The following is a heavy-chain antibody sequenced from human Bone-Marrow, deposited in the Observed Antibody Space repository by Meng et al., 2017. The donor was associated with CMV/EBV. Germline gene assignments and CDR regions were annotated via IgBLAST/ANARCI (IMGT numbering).Heavy chain of an antibody. Sequence: SVKVSCKASGYTFTGYYMHWVRQAPGQGLEWIGWIVVGSGNTNYAQKFQERVTITRDMSTSTAYMELSSLRSEDTAVYYCAADRYCSSTSCYLTFDYWGQGTLVTVSS. CDR2: IVVGSGNT. CDR1: GYTFTGYY. D-gene: IGHD2-2*01. CDR3: AADRYCSSTSCYLTFDY. J-gene: IGHJ4*02. V-gene: IGHV1-58*02.